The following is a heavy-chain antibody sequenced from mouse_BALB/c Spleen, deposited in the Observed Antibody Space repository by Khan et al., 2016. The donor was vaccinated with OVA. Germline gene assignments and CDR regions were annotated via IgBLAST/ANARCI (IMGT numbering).Heavy chain of an antibody. V-gene: IGHV9-3-1*01. CDR3: ARRRGYYEYVDV. CDR1: GYTFTNDG. Sequence: QIQLVQSGPELKKPGETVKISCKASGYTFTNDGMNWVKQAPGKDLKWMGWINTYTGEPTYADDFKGRFAFSLETSATTAYLQITNLKNEDTATYYCARRRGYYEYVDVWGGGTTVTVSS. CDR2: INTYTGEP. D-gene: IGHD2-3*01. J-gene: IGHJ1*01.